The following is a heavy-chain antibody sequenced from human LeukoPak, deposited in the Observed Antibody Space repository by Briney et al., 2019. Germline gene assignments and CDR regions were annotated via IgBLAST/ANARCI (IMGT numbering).Heavy chain of an antibody. CDR3: ARGTGGYRFDP. D-gene: IGHD1-1*01. V-gene: IGHV4-59*01. Sequence: SETLSLTCAVSGASMSNYHWSWIRQPPGRGLGYIGYVYNSGSTFYNPSLKSRVTISADTSRKQFSLKLTSVTATDTAVYYCARGTGGYRFDPWGQGILVTVSS. J-gene: IGHJ5*02. CDR1: GASMSNYH. CDR2: VYNSGST.